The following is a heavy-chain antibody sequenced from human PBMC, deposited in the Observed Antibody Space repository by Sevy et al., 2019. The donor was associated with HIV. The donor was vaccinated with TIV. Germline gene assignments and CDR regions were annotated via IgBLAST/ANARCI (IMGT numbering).Heavy chain of an antibody. J-gene: IGHJ4*02. Sequence: GGSLRLPCAASGFTFSGYSMNWVRRAPGKGLEWVSSISSSSSYIYYADSVKGRFTISRDNAKNSLYLQMNSLRAEDTAVYYCARDAGCSSTSCLLYFDYWGQGTLVTVSS. CDR1: GFTFSGYS. D-gene: IGHD2-2*01. V-gene: IGHV3-21*01. CDR2: ISSSSSYI. CDR3: ARDAGCSSTSCLLYFDY.